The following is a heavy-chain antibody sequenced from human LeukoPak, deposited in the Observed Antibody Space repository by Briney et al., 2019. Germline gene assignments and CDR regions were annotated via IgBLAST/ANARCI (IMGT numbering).Heavy chain of an antibody. D-gene: IGHD3-10*01. CDR1: GFTFSSYS. CDR2: ISTSSGYI. V-gene: IGHV3-21*01. Sequence: GGSLRLSSAASGFTFSSYSMNWVRQAPGKGLEWVSSISTSSGYIYYADSVKGLFTISRDNSKNTLYLQMNSLRAEDTAVYYCAKDFYYGSGSYLPTHYYYYYYMDVWGKGTTVTISS. J-gene: IGHJ6*03. CDR3: AKDFYYGSGSYLPTHYYYYYYMDV.